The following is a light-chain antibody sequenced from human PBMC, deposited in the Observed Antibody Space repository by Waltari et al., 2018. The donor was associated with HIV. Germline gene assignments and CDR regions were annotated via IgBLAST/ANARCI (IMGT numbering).Light chain of an antibody. Sequence: QSVLTQPPSVSGAPGQRVTISCTGSSSNIGAGYDVHWYQQSPGTAPLLLMHGNTNRPSGVPDRFSVSKSGSAASRAITGLQAEDEGDYHCQSHADSLGGAVFGGGTKLTVL. CDR2: GNT. CDR3: QSHADSLGGAV. V-gene: IGLV1-40*01. J-gene: IGLJ3*02. CDR1: SSNIGAGYD.